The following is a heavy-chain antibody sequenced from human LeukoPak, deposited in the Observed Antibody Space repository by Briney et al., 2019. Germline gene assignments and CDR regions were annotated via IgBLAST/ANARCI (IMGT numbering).Heavy chain of an antibody. Sequence: SVTVSCKGSGGTFSSYAISWVRQAPGQGLEWMGRIIPILGIANYAQKFQGRVTITADKSTRTAYMELSSLRAEDTAVYYWARDRDIGYDLDYWGQGTLVTVSS. CDR2: IIPILGIA. CDR3: ARDRDIGYDLDY. V-gene: IGHV1-69*04. D-gene: IGHD5-12*01. CDR1: GGTFSSYA. J-gene: IGHJ4*02.